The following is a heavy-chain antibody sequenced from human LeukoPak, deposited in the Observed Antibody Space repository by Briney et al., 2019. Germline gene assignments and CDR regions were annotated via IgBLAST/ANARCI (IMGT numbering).Heavy chain of an antibody. CDR1: GYTFTGYY. CDR2: IIPILGIA. Sequence: SVKASCKASGYTFTGYYMHWVRQAPGQGLEWMGRIIPILGIANYAQKFQGRVTITADKSTSTAYMELSSLRSEDTAVYYCARASFDFWSGYALGQVDYWGQGTLVTVSS. CDR3: ARASFDFWSGYALGQVDY. D-gene: IGHD3-3*01. J-gene: IGHJ4*02. V-gene: IGHV1-69*10.